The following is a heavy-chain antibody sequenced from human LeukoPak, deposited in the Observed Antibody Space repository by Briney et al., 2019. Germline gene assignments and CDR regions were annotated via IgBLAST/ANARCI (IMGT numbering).Heavy chain of an antibody. Sequence: SETLSLTCAVYGGSFSGYYWSWIRQPPGKGLEWIGEINHSGSTNYNPSLKSRVTISVDMSKSQFSLKLSSVTAADTAVYYCARSPITLVGATVDAFDIWGQGTMVTVSS. D-gene: IGHD1-26*01. J-gene: IGHJ3*02. V-gene: IGHV4-34*01. CDR1: GGSFSGYY. CDR3: ARSPITLVGATVDAFDI. CDR2: INHSGST.